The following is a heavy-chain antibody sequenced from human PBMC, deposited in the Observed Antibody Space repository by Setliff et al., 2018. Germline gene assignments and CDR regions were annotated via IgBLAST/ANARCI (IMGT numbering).Heavy chain of an antibody. J-gene: IGHJ4*02. CDR2: VYYSGNT. CDR3: ARYDSSGYSENYYFDY. V-gene: IGHV4-39*07. CDR1: GGSISTTDYY. Sequence: LSLTCTVSGGSISTTDYYWGWIRQPPGKGLEWIGCVYYSGNTYYSPSLKSRVTMFVDTSKNRFSLMLYSVTAADTAIYYCARYDSSGYSENYYFDYWGQGTLVTVSS. D-gene: IGHD3-22*01.